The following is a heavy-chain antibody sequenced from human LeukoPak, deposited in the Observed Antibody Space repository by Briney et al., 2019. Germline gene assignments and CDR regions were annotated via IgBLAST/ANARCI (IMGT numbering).Heavy chain of an antibody. J-gene: IGHJ4*02. CDR1: GFTFTNYA. Sequence: GGSLGLSCAASGFTFTNYAMSWLRQAPGKGLEWVSVLTGDGGTYYADSVKGRFTNSRDDSKNTLFLQMNSLRAEDTAVYFCAKVKWKLIGYFDYWGQGTLVTVSS. CDR2: LTGDGGT. D-gene: IGHD1-20*01. V-gene: IGHV3-23*01. CDR3: AKVKWKLIGYFDY.